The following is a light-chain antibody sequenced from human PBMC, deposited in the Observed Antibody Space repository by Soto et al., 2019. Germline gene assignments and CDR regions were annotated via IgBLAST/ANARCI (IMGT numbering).Light chain of an antibody. CDR3: SSYTSTNSWV. CDR1: SSDVGGYNY. Sequence: QSVLTQSASVSGSPGQPITISCTGTSSDVGGYNYVSWYQQHPGKAPKLIIYDVSNRPSGVSTRFSGSKSGNTASLTISGLQAEDEADYSCSSYTSTNSWVFGGGTKLTVL. V-gene: IGLV2-14*01. J-gene: IGLJ3*02. CDR2: DVS.